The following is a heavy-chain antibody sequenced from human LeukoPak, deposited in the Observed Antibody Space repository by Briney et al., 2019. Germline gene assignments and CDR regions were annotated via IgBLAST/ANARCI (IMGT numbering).Heavy chain of an antibody. V-gene: IGHV3-23*01. D-gene: IGHD1-1*01. CDR1: GFTFSSSA. Sequence: PGGSLRLSCAASGFTFSSSAMSWVRQAPGKGLEWVSAISGSGGTTFYADSVKGRFTISRDNSKKTLYLQMNSLRAEDTAVYYCAKRDRGEVRKYYFDYWGQGTLVTVSS. J-gene: IGHJ4*02. CDR3: AKRDRGEVRKYYFDY. CDR2: ISGSGGTT.